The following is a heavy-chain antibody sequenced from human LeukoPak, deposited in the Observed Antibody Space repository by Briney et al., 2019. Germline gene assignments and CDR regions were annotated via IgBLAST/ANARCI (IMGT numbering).Heavy chain of an antibody. D-gene: IGHD3-22*01. CDR3: ARPYYYDSRIDP. J-gene: IGHJ5*02. CDR2: MYYSGST. CDR1: GGSISSGDYY. V-gene: IGHV4-30-4*01. Sequence: SETLSLTCTVSGGSISSGDYYWRWIRQPPGKGLEWIGYMYYSGSTYYNPSLKSRVTMSADTSKNQLSLKLSSVTAADTAVYYCARPYYYDSRIDPWGQGILVAVSS.